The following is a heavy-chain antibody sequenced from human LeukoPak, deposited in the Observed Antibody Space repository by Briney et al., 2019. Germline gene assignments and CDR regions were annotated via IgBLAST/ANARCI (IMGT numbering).Heavy chain of an antibody. D-gene: IGHD1-14*01. Sequence: GGSLRLSCAASGFTFSTYAMSWVRQAPGKGLEWVANINQDGSEKHYLDSVKGRFTISRDNPRNSLSLQMSSLRAEDTAIYYCARNSESLTHPKYWGQGTLVTVSS. J-gene: IGHJ4*02. CDR1: GFTFSTYA. V-gene: IGHV3-7*01. CDR3: ARNSESLTHPKY. CDR2: INQDGSEK.